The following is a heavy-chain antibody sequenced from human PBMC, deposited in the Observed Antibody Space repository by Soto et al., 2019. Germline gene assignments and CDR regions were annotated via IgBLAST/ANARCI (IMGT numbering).Heavy chain of an antibody. Sequence: QVQLVQSGAEVKKPGASVTVSCRSSGDTFTDYYMHWVRQAPGQGLEWMGWINPNSGVTKYAQKFQGWATMTRETSIRTVYMQLSRLRSDDTAFYYCARESGGATATLDYYYFYMDVWGTGTTVTVSS. V-gene: IGHV1-2*04. CDR3: ARESGGATATLDYYYFYMDV. CDR1: GDTFTDYY. D-gene: IGHD5-12*01. CDR2: INPNSGVT. J-gene: IGHJ6*03.